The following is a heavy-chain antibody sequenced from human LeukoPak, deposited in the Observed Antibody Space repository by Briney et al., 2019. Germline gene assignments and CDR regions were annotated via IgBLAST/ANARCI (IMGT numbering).Heavy chain of an antibody. V-gene: IGHV4-4*02. CDR3: ARKIAVTGTDDDY. CDR2: IYHSGSS. D-gene: IGHD6-13*01. CDR1: GGSITSSNW. J-gene: IGHJ4*02. Sequence: PSETLSLTCAVSGGSITSSNWWSWVRQPPGKGLEWIGEIYHSGSSNYNPSLKSRVTISVDKSKNQFSLKLSSVTAADTAVYYCARKIAVTGTDDDYWGQGTLVTVPS.